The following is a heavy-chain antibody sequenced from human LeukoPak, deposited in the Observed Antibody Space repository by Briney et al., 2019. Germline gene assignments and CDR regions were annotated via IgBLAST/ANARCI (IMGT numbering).Heavy chain of an antibody. CDR1: GFTFSSYW. CDR2: IKQDGSEK. V-gene: IGHV3-7*01. Sequence: GGSLRLSCVASGFTFSSYWMSWVRQAPGKGLEWVANIKQDGSEKYYVDSVKGRFTISRDNAKNSLYLQMNNLRVEDTAVYYCARDSIIRGKTGACDIWGQGTMVTVSS. CDR3: ARDSIIRGKTGACDI. D-gene: IGHD1-1*01. J-gene: IGHJ3*02.